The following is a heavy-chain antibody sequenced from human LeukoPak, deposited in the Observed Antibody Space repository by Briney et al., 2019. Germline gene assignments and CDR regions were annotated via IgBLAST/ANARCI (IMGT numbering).Heavy chain of an antibody. J-gene: IGHJ4*02. Sequence: SETLSLTCTVSGGSISSYYWSWIRQPPGKGLEWIGYIYYSGSTNYNPSLKSRVTISVDTSKNQFSLKLSSVTAADTAVYYCASSYGVTVFDYWGQGTLVTVSS. D-gene: IGHD4-17*01. CDR2: IYYSGST. CDR3: ASSYGVTVFDY. CDR1: GGSISSYY. V-gene: IGHV4-59*12.